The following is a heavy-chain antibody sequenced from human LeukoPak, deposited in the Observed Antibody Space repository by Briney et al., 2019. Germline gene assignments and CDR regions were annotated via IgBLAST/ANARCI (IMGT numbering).Heavy chain of an antibody. CDR2: IYENGGTT. D-gene: IGHD2-2*01. CDR3: AKDRGYCSTTSCYFDY. CDR1: GFTFRSHA. J-gene: IGHJ4*02. V-gene: IGHV3-23*01. Sequence: GGSLRLSRVGSGFTFRSHAMSWVRQAPEKGLEFVSGIYENGGTTYYADSVKGRFTISRDNSKNTLYLQMNSLRAEDTAVYYCAKDRGYCSTTSCYFDYWGQGALVTVSS.